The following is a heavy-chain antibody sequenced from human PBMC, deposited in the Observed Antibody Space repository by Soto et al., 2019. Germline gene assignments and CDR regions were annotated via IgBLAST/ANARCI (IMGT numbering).Heavy chain of an antibody. Sequence: QVQLVQSGAEVKKPGASVKVSCKPSGYTFTGYFMHWVRQAPGQGLEWMGWINSNSGATKYAQKFQGRVSLSRDTFISTAYMELSGLRSDDTAVYYCARVGGTILALLPCGKGTLVTVPS. D-gene: IGHD3-10*01. CDR1: GYTFTGYF. J-gene: IGHJ5*02. CDR2: INSNSGAT. V-gene: IGHV1-2*02. CDR3: ARVGGTILALLP.